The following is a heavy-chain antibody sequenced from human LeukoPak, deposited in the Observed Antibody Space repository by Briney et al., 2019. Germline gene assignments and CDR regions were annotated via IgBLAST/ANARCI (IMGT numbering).Heavy chain of an antibody. J-gene: IGHJ1*01. CDR3: ARDHSSSWYRGLFFQH. CDR1: GLTFNTYS. CDR2: LSSIGGGT. V-gene: IGHV3-64*04. D-gene: IGHD6-13*01. Sequence: PGGSLRLSCSASGLTFNTYSMHWVRQTAAKGLECVATLSSIGGGTYYPDSVKGRFTISRDNSNNTLYLQMVSLRAEDMALYYCARDHSSSWYRGLFFQHWGQGTLVTVSS.